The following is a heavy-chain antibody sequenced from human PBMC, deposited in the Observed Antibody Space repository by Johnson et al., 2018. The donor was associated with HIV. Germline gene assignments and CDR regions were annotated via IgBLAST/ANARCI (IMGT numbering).Heavy chain of an antibody. CDR2: ISYGVSNK. V-gene: IGHV3-30-3*01. CDR3: AKEGVVGSYLGAVDI. D-gene: IGHD3-10*01. J-gene: IGHJ3*02. Sequence: QVQVVESGGGVVQPGRSLRLSCAASGFTFSSYAMHWVRQAPGKGLEWVAVISYGVSNKYYADSVKGRFTISRDNSKNTLYLQMNSLRAEDTAVYYCAKEGVVGSYLGAVDIWGQGTMVTVSS. CDR1: GFTFSSYA.